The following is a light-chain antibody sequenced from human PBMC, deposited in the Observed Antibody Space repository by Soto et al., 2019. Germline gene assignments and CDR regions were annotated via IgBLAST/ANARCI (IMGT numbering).Light chain of an antibody. CDR1: QGIGND. V-gene: IGKV1-6*02. CDR3: LQDFHFPLS. Sequence: AIQMTQSPSSLSASVGVRVTITCRASQGIGNDLAWYQQKPGKAPKLLIYAASTLQSGVPSRFSGNGSGTDFTLTISSLQPGDLASYYCLQDFHFPLSFGGGTKVEIK. J-gene: IGKJ4*01. CDR2: AAS.